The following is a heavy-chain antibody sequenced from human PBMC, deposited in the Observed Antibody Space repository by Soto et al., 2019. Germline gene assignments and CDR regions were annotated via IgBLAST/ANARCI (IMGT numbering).Heavy chain of an antibody. Sequence: PGGSLRLSCVVSGFTFSDYYMSWIRQAPGKGLEWVSYISSSSSYTNYADSVKGRFTISRDNAKNSLDLQMNSLRAEDTAVYYCARSGGMLYAFDIWGQGTMVTVSS. V-gene: IGHV3-11*06. J-gene: IGHJ3*02. D-gene: IGHD2-8*01. CDR3: ARSGGMLYAFDI. CDR1: GFTFSDYY. CDR2: ISSSSSYT.